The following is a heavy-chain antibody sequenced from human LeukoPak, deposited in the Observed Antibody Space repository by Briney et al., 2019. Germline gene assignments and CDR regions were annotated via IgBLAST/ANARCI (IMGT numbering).Heavy chain of an antibody. CDR2: IKQDGSEK. Sequence: GGSLRLPCAASGFTFSTSWMIWVRQAPGKGLEWVANIKQDGSEKYYVDSVKGRFTISRDNAKNSLYLQMNSLRAEDTAVYYCARDAFSRISIFGVVSDAFDIWGQGTMVTVSS. CDR3: ARDAFSRISIFGVVSDAFDI. J-gene: IGHJ3*02. CDR1: GFTFSTSW. V-gene: IGHV3-7*01. D-gene: IGHD3-3*01.